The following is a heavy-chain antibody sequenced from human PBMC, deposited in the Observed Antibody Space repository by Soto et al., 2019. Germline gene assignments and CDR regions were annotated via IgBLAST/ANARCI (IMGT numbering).Heavy chain of an antibody. D-gene: IGHD4-17*01. V-gene: IGHV4-31*03. J-gene: IGHJ4*02. CDR2: IYYSGST. Sequence: SETLSLTCTVSGGSISSGGYYWSWIRQHPGKGLEWIGYIYYSGSTYYNPSLKSRVTISVDTSKNQFSLKLSSVTAADTAVYYCASNPGLDYGDYYYFDYWGQGTLVTVSS. CDR3: ASNPGLDYGDYYYFDY. CDR1: GGSISSGGYY.